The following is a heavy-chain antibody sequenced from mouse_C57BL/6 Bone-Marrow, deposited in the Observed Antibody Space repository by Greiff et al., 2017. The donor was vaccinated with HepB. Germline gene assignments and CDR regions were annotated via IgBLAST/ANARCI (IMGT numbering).Heavy chain of an antibody. D-gene: IGHD1-1*01. CDR3: ARWITTVVATRYYFDY. CDR2: INPSNGGT. Sequence: QVQLKESGTELVKPGASVKLSCKASGYTFTSYWMHWVKQRPGQGLEWIGNINPSNGGTNYNEKFKSKATLTVDKSSSTAYMQLSSLTSEDSAVYYCARWITTVVATRYYFDYWAQGTTLTVSS. V-gene: IGHV1-53*01. CDR1: GYTFTSYW. J-gene: IGHJ2*01.